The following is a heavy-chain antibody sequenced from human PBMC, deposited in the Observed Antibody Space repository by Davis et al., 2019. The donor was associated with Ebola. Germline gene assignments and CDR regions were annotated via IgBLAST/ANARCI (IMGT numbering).Heavy chain of an antibody. D-gene: IGHD3-10*01. CDR1: GGSISSYY. CDR3: ASADEAGANWFDP. V-gene: IGHV4-59*01. J-gene: IGHJ5*02. Sequence: MPSETLSLTCTVSGGSISSYYWSWIRQPPGKGLEWIGYMHYSGDTNYNPSLKSRVTISMDTSKNQISLKVRSVTAADTAVYYCASADEAGANWFDPWSQGTLVTVSS. CDR2: MHYSGDT.